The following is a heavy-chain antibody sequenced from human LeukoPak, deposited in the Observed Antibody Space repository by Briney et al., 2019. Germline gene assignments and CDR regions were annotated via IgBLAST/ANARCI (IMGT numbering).Heavy chain of an antibody. CDR2: INWNGSST. D-gene: IGHD3-10*01. Sequence: PGGSLRLSCAASGFTFDDYGMSWVRQAPGKGLEWVSGINWNGSSTGYADSAKGRFTISRDNAKNSPYLQMNSLRAEDTAVYYCAGFGASSFDYWGQGTLVTVSS. V-gene: IGHV3-20*04. J-gene: IGHJ4*02. CDR1: GFTFDDYG. CDR3: AGFGASSFDY.